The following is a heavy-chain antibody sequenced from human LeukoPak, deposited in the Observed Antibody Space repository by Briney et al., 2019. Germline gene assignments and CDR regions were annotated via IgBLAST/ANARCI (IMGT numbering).Heavy chain of an antibody. J-gene: IGHJ6*02. V-gene: IGHV3-21*04. Sequence: PGGSLRLSCAASGFTFSSYSMNWVRQAPGKGLEWVSSISSSSSYIYYADSVKGRFTISRDNAKNSLYLQMNSLRAEDTALYYCAKAIAVAGPYYYYGMDVWGQGTTVTVSS. CDR2: ISSSSSYI. CDR3: AKAIAVAGPYYYYGMDV. D-gene: IGHD6-19*01. CDR1: GFTFSSYS.